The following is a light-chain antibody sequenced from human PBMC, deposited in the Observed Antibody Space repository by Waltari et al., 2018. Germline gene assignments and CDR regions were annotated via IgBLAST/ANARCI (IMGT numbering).Light chain of an antibody. J-gene: IGKJ4*01. CDR1: QSISSW. CDR2: KAS. V-gene: IGKV1-5*03. CDR3: QQYYGSPLT. Sequence: DIQMTQSPSTLSASVGDRVTITCRASQSISSWLAWYQQKPGKAPNLLIYKASSLESGVPSRFSGSGSGTEFTLTINSLQAEDVAVYYCQQYYGSPLTFGGGTKVEIK.